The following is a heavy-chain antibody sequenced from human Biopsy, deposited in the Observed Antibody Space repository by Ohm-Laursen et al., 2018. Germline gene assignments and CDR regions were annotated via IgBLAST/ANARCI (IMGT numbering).Heavy chain of an antibody. V-gene: IGHV3-33*01. CDR3: ARGPSGVATIG. Sequence: SLRLSCAASGFTFTNYGMHWVRQAPGKGLEWVAVIWFDGSNQFYADSVKGRFTISRDSSKNTLYLQMNSLRVEDTAVYYCARGPSGVATIGRGQGTLVTVSS. CDR2: IWFDGSNQ. D-gene: IGHD5-24*01. J-gene: IGHJ4*02. CDR1: GFTFTNYG.